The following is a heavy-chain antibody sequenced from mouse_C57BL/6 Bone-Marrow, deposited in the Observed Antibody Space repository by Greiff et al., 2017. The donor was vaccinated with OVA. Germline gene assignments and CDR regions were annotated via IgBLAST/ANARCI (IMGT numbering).Heavy chain of an antibody. CDR2: ISYDGSN. CDR1: GSSITSGYY. CDR3: ARGYYGSSPFAY. D-gene: IGHD1-1*01. V-gene: IGHV3-6*01. Sequence: EVQLQESGPGLVKPSQSLSLTCSVTGSSITSGYYWNWIRQFPGNKLEWMGYISYDGSNNYNPSLKNRSSITRDTSKNQFFLKLNSGTTEDTATYYCARGYYGSSPFAYWGQGTLVTVSA. J-gene: IGHJ3*01.